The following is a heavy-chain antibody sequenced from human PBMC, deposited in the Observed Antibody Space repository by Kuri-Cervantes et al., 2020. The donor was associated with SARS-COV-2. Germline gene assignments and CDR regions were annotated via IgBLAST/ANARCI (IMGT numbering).Heavy chain of an antibody. CDR2: ISYDGSNK. CDR3: AKDSSYYDFWSGYNHDAFDI. Sequence: GGSLRLSCAASGFTFSSYSMNWVRQAPGKGLEWVAVISYDGSNKYYADSVKGRFTISRDNSKNTLYLQMNSLRAEDTAVYYCAKDSSYYDFWSGYNHDAFDIWGQGTMVTVSS. V-gene: IGHV3-30*18. D-gene: IGHD3-3*01. J-gene: IGHJ3*02. CDR1: GFTFSSYS.